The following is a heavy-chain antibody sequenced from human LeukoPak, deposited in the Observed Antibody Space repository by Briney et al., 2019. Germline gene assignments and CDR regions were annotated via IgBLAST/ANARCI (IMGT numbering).Heavy chain of an antibody. CDR3: ARVSSSSRPNFDY. CDR2: IYYSGST. D-gene: IGHD6-6*01. J-gene: IGHJ4*02. Sequence: PSETLSLTCTVSGGSISSSSYYWGWIRQPPGKGLEWIGSIYYSGSTYYNPSLKSRVTISVDTSKNQFSLKLSSVTAADTAVYYCARVSSSSRPNFDYWGQGTLVTVSS. CDR1: GGSISSSSYY. V-gene: IGHV4-39*01.